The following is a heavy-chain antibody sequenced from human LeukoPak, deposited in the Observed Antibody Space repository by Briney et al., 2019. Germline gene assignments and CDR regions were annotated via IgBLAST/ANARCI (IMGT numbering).Heavy chain of an antibody. J-gene: IGHJ4*02. D-gene: IGHD3-22*01. CDR3: ARRAYYYDSSGYYNYFDY. V-gene: IGHV4-59*08. CDR2: IYYSGST. CDR1: GGSISSYY. Sequence: SETLSLTCTVSGGSISSYYWSWIRQPPGKGLEWIGYIYYSGSTNYNPSLKSRVTISVDTSKNQFSLKLSSVTAADTAVYYCARRAYYYDSSGYYNYFDYWGQGTLVTVSS.